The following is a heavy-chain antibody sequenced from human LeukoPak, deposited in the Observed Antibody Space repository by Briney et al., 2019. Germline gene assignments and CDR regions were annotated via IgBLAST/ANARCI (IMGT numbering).Heavy chain of an antibody. CDR3: ARTYSYFDY. D-gene: IGHD2-15*01. CDR2: INPNSGGA. CDR1: GSTFTGYY. V-gene: IGHV1-2*02. J-gene: IGHJ4*02. Sequence: ASVKVSCKTSGSTFTGYYMHRVRQAPGQGLEWVGWINPNSGGANYAQKFQGRVTMTRDKSISTAYMELSRLSSDDTAVYYCARTYSYFDYWGQGTLVTVSS.